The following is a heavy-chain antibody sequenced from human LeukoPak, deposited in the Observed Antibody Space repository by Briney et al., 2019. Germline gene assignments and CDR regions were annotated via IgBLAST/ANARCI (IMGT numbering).Heavy chain of an antibody. CDR3: ARGFDSSGYYLAYYFDY. CDR2: ISSSSSYI. Sequence: VGSLRLSCAASGFTFSSYSMNWVRQAPGKGLEWVSSISSSSSYIYYADSVKGRFTISRDNAKNSLYLQMNSLRAEDTAVYYCARGFDSSGYYLAYYFDYWGQGTLVTVSS. J-gene: IGHJ4*02. V-gene: IGHV3-21*01. D-gene: IGHD3-22*01. CDR1: GFTFSSYS.